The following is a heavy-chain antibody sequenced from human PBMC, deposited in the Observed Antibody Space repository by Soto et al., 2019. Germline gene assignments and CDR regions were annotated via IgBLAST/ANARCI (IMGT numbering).Heavy chain of an antibody. Sequence: PGGSLRLSCEASGFTLSSYWISWVRQAPGKGLEWVGRIKSKADGGTTDYAAPVKGRFTISRDESQNTLYLQMNSLKTEDTAVYYCTSLYYGHWGQGTLVTVSS. CDR1: GFTLSSYW. CDR3: TSLYYGH. J-gene: IGHJ4*02. CDR2: IKSKADGGTT. V-gene: IGHV3-15*01. D-gene: IGHD4-17*01.